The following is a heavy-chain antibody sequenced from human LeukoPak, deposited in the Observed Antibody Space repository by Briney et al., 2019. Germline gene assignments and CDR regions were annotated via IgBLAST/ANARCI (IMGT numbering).Heavy chain of an antibody. J-gene: IGHJ5*02. CDR3: ATSSNAPGNH. Sequence: GGSLRLSCAASGFTFSSYGMHWVRQAPGKGLEWVANIKEDGSAQYYVGSVKGRFTISRDNAKNSLSLQMNSLRAEDTAVYYCATSSNAPGNHWGQGTLVTVSS. CDR1: GFTFSSYG. D-gene: IGHD2-2*01. CDR2: IKEDGSAQ. V-gene: IGHV3-7*01.